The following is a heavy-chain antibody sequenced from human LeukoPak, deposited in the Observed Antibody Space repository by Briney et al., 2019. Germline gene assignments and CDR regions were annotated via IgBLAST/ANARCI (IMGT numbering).Heavy chain of an antibody. CDR1: GFTFSDHY. D-gene: IGHD5-12*01. J-gene: IGHJ4*02. CDR2: ISSSGSPK. CDR3: ARDPTQWLRYGHFDY. V-gene: IGHV3-11*04. Sequence: GGSLRLSCAASGFTFSDHYMSWIRQAPGKGLEWISYISSSGSPKYYTDSVKGRFTVSRDNAKNSLYLQMNSLRAEDTAVYYCARDPTQWLRYGHFDYWGQGTLVAVSS.